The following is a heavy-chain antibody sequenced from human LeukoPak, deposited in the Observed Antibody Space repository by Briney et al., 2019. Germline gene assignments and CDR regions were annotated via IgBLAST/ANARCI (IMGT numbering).Heavy chain of an antibody. D-gene: IGHD3-22*01. V-gene: IGHV4-4*07. CDR1: GGSISSYY. Sequence: KPSETLSLTCTVSGGSISSYYWSWIRQPAGKGLEWIGRIYTSGSTNYNPSLKSRVPMSVDTSKNQFSLKLSSVTAADTAVYYCARETYFGVITTYYYYYYMDVWGKGTTVTISS. CDR3: ARETYFGVITTYYYYYYMDV. CDR2: IYTSGST. J-gene: IGHJ6*03.